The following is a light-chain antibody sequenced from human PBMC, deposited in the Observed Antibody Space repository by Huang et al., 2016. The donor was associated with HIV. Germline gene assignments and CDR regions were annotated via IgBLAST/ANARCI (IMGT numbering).Light chain of an antibody. J-gene: IGKJ3*01. Sequence: IQLTQSPSSLSASVGDRVTIPCRARQGSSSYLAWYQQKPGKAPKLLIYAASTLHSGVPSRFSGSGSGTDVTLTISSLQPEDFATYYCQQLNSYPEGFTFGPGTKVDIK. CDR3: QQLNSYPEGFT. CDR2: AAS. CDR1: QGSSSY. V-gene: IGKV1-9*01.